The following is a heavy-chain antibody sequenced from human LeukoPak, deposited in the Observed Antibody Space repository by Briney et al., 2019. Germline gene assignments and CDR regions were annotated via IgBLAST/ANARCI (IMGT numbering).Heavy chain of an antibody. V-gene: IGHV3-74*01. Sequence: PGGSLRLSCAASGFTFSSYWMRWVRQAPGKGLVWVSRINSDGSSTSYADSVKGRFTISRDNAKNTLYLQMNSLRAEDTAVYYCARESVAAAGIDYWGQGTLVTVSS. CDR3: ARESVAAAGIDY. CDR2: INSDGSST. J-gene: IGHJ4*02. CDR1: GFTFSSYW. D-gene: IGHD6-13*01.